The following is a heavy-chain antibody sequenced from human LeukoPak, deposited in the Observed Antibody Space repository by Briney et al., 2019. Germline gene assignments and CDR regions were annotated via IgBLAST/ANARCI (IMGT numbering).Heavy chain of an antibody. CDR2: INHSGST. V-gene: IGHV4-34*01. CDR1: GGSFSGYY. J-gene: IGHJ3*02. Sequence: PSETLSLTCAVYGGSFSGYYWSWTRQPPGKGLEWIGEINHSGSTNYNPSLKSRVTISVDTSKNQFSLKLSSVTAADTAVYYCASSYVWGSYRYLGHAFDIWGQGTMVTVSS. D-gene: IGHD3-16*02. CDR3: ASSYVWGSYRYLGHAFDI.